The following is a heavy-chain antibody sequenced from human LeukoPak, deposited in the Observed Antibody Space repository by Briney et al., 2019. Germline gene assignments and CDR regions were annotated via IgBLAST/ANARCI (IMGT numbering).Heavy chain of an antibody. CDR2: ISYDGSNK. J-gene: IGHJ5*02. Sequence: GRSLRLSCAASGFTFSSYVMHWVRQAPGKGLEWVTGISYDGSNKHYSDSVKGRLTISRDNSKNTLDLQMNSLTAEDTAVYYCARWNSNWFDPWGQGTLVTVSS. CDR1: GFTFSSYV. V-gene: IGHV3-30*03. D-gene: IGHD1-7*01. CDR3: ARWNSNWFDP.